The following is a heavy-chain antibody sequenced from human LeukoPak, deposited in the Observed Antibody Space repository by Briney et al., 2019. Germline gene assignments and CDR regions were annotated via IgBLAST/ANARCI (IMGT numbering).Heavy chain of an antibody. CDR2: ISSSSSYI. CDR1: GFTFSSYS. CDR3: ARDPPRYYYDSSGYYYYYMDV. Sequence: PGGSLRLSCAASGFTFSSYSMNWVRQAPGKGLEWVSSISSSSSYIYYADSVKGRFTISRDNAKNSLYLQMNSLRAEDTAVYYCARDPPRYYYDSSGYYYYYMDVWGKGTTVTVSS. V-gene: IGHV3-21*01. J-gene: IGHJ6*03. D-gene: IGHD3-22*01.